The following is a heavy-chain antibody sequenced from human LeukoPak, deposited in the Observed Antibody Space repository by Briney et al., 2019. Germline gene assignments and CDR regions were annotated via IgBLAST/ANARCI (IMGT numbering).Heavy chain of an antibody. D-gene: IGHD3-10*01. CDR3: ARGGPNYYGSGSHYYYYMDV. CDR2: INHSGST. CDR1: GGSFSGYY. V-gene: IGHV4-34*01. J-gene: IGHJ6*03. Sequence: SETLSLTCAVYGGSFSGYYWSWIRQPPGKGLEWIGEINHSGSTNYNPSLKSRVTISVDTSKNQFFLKLSSVTAADTAVYYCARGGPNYYGSGSHYYYYMDVWGKGTTVTVSS.